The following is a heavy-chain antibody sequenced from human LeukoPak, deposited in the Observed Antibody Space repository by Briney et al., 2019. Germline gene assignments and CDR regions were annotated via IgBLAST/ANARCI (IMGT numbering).Heavy chain of an antibody. CDR1: GGSMSGYF. Sequence: KASETLSLTCTVSGGSMSGYFWSWIRQPPGKGLEWIGYIYYSGSTNYNPSLKSRVTISVDTSKNQFSLKLSSVTAADTAVYYCGKSITSSWYGDFQHWGQGTLVTVSS. D-gene: IGHD6-13*01. V-gene: IGHV4-59*01. CDR2: IYYSGST. J-gene: IGHJ1*01. CDR3: GKSITSSWYGDFQH.